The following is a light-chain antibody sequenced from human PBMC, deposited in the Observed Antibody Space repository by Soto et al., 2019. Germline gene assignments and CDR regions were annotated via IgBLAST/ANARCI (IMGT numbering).Light chain of an antibody. Sequence: DIELTQSPSTLSASLGDRATLSCRASQSVRSNLAWYQQKPGQAPRLLIYHASTRETGVPARFSGIVSGTEFTLILSSLQSEDFAVYYCQQYNMCPLTFGGGTKVEIK. CDR2: HAS. CDR1: QSVRSN. CDR3: QQYNMCPLT. J-gene: IGKJ4*01. V-gene: IGKV3-15*01.